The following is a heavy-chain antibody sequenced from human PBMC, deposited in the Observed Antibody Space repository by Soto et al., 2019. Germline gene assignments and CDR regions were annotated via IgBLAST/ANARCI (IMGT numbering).Heavy chain of an antibody. J-gene: IGHJ4*02. CDR3: ESRKYYGDYPIDH. Sequence: PSETLSLTCAVYGGSFSGYYWSWIRQPPGRGLEWIGEINHSGSTNYDPSLKSRVTISVDTSKNQFSLKLSSVTAADTAVYYCESRKYYGDYPIDHWGQGTLVTVSS. CDR2: INHSGST. V-gene: IGHV4-34*01. CDR1: GGSFSGYY. D-gene: IGHD4-17*01.